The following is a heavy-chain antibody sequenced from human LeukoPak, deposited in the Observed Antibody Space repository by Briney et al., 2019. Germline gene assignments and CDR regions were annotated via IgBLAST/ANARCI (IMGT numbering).Heavy chain of an antibody. CDR3: AKIYVGCSSTSCYSTFPLDY. CDR2: ISGSGGTT. Sequence: GGSLRLSCAASGFTFSSYAMSWVRQAPGKGLEWVSAISGSGGTTYYADSVKGRFTISRDNPKNTLYLQMNSLRAEDTAIYYCAKIYVGCSSTSCYSTFPLDYWGQGTLVTVSS. CDR1: GFTFSSYA. V-gene: IGHV3-23*01. J-gene: IGHJ4*02. D-gene: IGHD2-2*01.